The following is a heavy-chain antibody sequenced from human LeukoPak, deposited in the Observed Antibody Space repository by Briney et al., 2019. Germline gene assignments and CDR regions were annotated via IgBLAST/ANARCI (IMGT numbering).Heavy chain of an antibody. J-gene: IGHJ4*02. Sequence: ASVKVSCKASGYTFTNYGISWVRQAPGQGLEWLGWISTYTGNTNYAQKFQGRVTMTTDTSTSTAYMELRSLRSDDTAVYYCARDRGETGELYYFDYWGQGTLVTVSS. V-gene: IGHV1-18*01. CDR3: ARDRGETGELYYFDY. CDR1: GYTFTNYG. D-gene: IGHD7-27*01. CDR2: ISTYTGNT.